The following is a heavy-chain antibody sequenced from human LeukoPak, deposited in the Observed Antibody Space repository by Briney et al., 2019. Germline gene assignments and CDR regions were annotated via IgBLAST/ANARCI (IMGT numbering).Heavy chain of an antibody. D-gene: IGHD2-15*01. Sequence: SETLSLTRSVSGGSISSYYWSWIRQPPGQGLEWIGYIYYSGSTNYNPSLKSRVTISVDTSKNQFSLKLSSVTAAESAVYCRAGEDAGWSDYWGQGTLVTVSS. CDR3: AGEDAGWSDY. V-gene: IGHV4-59*01. J-gene: IGHJ4*02. CDR2: IYYSGST. CDR1: GGSISSYY.